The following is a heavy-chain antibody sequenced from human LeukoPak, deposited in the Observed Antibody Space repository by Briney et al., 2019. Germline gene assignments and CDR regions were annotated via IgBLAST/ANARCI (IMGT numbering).Heavy chain of an antibody. CDR3: AREDRSWFGELFEGFDY. Sequence: SETLSLTCTVSGGSISSYYWSWIRQPTGKGLEWIGYIYYSGSINYNPSLKSRVTISVDTSKNQFSLKLSSVTAADTAVYYCAREDRSWFGELFEGFDYWGQGTLVTVSS. J-gene: IGHJ4*02. V-gene: IGHV4-59*01. CDR2: IYYSGSI. CDR1: GGSISSYY. D-gene: IGHD3-10*01.